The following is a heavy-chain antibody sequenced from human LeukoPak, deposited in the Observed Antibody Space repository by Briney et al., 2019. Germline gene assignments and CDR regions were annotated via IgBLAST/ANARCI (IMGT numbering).Heavy chain of an antibody. Sequence: PGGSLRLSCAASGFSISDCFMHWVRQTPDKGLEWVAIVWSDGKTKFYGDSMQGRFTISRDNSKNTVYLQMSSVRVDDTAIYFCVGEYRNSGGRFDSWGQGTLVTVSS. J-gene: IGHJ4*02. CDR2: VWSDGKTK. CDR1: GFSISDCF. V-gene: IGHV3-33*01. CDR3: VGEYRNSGGRFDS. D-gene: IGHD3-16*01.